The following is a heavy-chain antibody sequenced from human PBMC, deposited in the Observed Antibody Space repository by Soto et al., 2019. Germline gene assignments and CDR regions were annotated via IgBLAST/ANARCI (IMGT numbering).Heavy chain of an antibody. CDR2: IIPIFGTA. D-gene: IGHD3-22*01. CDR1: GGTFSSYA. Sequence: PVNGSCKASGGTFSSYAISWVRQAPGQGLEWMGGIIPIFGTANYAQRFQGRVTITADKSTSTAYMELSSLRSEDTAVYYCARESGYYDSSGYSGYWGQGPLVTVS. J-gene: IGHJ4*02. CDR3: ARESGYYDSSGYSGY. V-gene: IGHV1-69*06.